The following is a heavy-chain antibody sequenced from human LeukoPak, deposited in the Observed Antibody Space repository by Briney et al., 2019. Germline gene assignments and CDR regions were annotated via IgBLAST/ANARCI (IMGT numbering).Heavy chain of an antibody. Sequence: GASLRLSCAASGFTFSTYVMSWVRQAPGKGLEWVSTISGSGGSTDYADSLKGRFTISRDNSKNTLYLQMNSLRAEDTAVYYCAKRALSNAFDIWGQGTMVTVS. V-gene: IGHV3-23*01. J-gene: IGHJ3*02. CDR2: ISGSGGST. CDR3: AKRALSNAFDI. CDR1: GFTFSTYV.